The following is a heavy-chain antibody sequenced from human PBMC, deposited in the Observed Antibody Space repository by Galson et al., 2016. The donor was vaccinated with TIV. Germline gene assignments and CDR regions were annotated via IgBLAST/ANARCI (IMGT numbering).Heavy chain of an antibody. CDR2: IIPVFGTA. Sequence: SVKVSCKASGGTFISYGVSWVRQAPGQGLEWMGGIIPVFGTANYAQKFQGRVTITADQSTRTDYMELSSLRSDDTAVYYCARIDFWSGWSWGQGTLVTVSS. V-gene: IGHV1-69*13. D-gene: IGHD3-3*01. CDR3: ARIDFWSGWS. CDR1: GGTFISYG. J-gene: IGHJ5*02.